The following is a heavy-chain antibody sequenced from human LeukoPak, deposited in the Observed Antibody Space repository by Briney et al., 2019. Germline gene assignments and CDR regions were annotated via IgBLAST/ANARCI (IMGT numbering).Heavy chain of an antibody. D-gene: IGHD4-17*01. CDR2: ISYSGST. V-gene: IGHV4-59*01. CDR1: GGSISSYY. Sequence: SETLSLTCTVSGGSISSYYWNWIRQPPGKGLEWIGYISYSGSTNYNPSLKSRVTISVDTSKNQFSLKLSSVTAADTAVYYCARGGTTVTPGLLWFDPWGQGTLVTVSS. CDR3: ARGGTTVTPGLLWFDP. J-gene: IGHJ5*02.